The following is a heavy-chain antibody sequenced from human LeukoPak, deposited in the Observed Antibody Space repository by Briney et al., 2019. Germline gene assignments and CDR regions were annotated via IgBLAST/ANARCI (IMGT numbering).Heavy chain of an antibody. CDR2: IYPSGST. Sequence: ETLSLTCTDSGGSISRYIWSWIRQPAGKGLEWIGRIYPSGSTNYNPSLKSRVTMSLDASKNQFSLKLSSVTAADTAVYYCARVVVTATDAFDIWGQGRMVTVSS. D-gene: IGHD3-22*01. V-gene: IGHV4-4*07. CDR3: ARVVVTATDAFDI. CDR1: GGSISRYI. J-gene: IGHJ3*02.